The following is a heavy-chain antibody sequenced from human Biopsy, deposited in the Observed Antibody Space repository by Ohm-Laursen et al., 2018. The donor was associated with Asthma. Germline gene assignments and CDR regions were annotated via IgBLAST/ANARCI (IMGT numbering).Heavy chain of an antibody. CDR2: IATSSGNP. V-gene: IGHV7-4-1*02. CDR3: GRDQARRDNWFDP. J-gene: IGHJ5*02. CDR1: GSTFTSYA. Sequence: SCRPSGSTFTSYAINWLRQPPGPGLGWMGCIATSSGNPTDAQGFTPARFVSSLDTSVTTPYLQITSLEPEDTTVYYCGRDQARRDNWFDPWGQGTPVTVSS.